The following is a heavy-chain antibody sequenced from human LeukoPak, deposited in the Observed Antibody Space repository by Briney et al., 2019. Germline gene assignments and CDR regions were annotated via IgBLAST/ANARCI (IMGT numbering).Heavy chain of an antibody. CDR2: ISGSGGST. Sequence: GGSLRLSCAASGFAFSSYAMSWVRQAPGKGLEWVSAISGSGGSTYYADSVKGRFTISRDNSKNTLDLPMNSLRAEDTAEYYCVKDRCGTTCYSDFDSWGQGTLVTVSS. J-gene: IGHJ4*02. V-gene: IGHV3-23*01. D-gene: IGHD2-15*01. CDR1: GFAFSSYA. CDR3: VKDRCGTTCYSDFDS.